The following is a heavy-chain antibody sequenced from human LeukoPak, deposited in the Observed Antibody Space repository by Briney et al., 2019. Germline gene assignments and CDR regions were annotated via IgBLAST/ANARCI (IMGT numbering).Heavy chain of an antibody. D-gene: IGHD6-19*01. CDR1: GFTFSSYW. CDR3: ARARWSSTGWFLGY. J-gene: IGHJ4*02. Sequence: GGSLRLSCAASGFTFSSYWMHWVRKAPGQGLVWVSRVNPQGSGTSYTDSVKGRFTISRDNAKDALHLRMDNLRVEDTAVYYCARARWSSTGWFLGYWGQGTLVTVSS. CDR2: VNPQGSGT. V-gene: IGHV3-74*01.